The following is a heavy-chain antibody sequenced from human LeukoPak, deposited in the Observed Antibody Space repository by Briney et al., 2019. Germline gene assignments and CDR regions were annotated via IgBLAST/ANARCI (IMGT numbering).Heavy chain of an antibody. D-gene: IGHD3-3*01. CDR1: GGSFSGYY. Sequence: SETLSLTCAVYGGSFSGYYWSWIRQPPGKGLEWIGEINHSGSTNYNPSLKSRVTISVDTSKNQFSLKLSSVTAADTAVYYCARGPPRFLEWLPSRLNWFDPWGQGTLVTVSS. V-gene: IGHV4-34*01. J-gene: IGHJ5*02. CDR2: INHSGST. CDR3: ARGPPRFLEWLPSRLNWFDP.